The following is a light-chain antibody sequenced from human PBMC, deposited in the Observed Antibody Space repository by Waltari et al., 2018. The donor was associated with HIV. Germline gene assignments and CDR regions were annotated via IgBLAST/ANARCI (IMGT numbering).Light chain of an antibody. Sequence: SVLTQPHSASATPGPKVTISCSGSSSNIGSNCVFWYQQLPGAAPKPLIYTDTQRPSGVPDLFSGSKSGTSASLAISGLRSEDEAVYSCATWDDSLNGVLFGGGTNLNVL. CDR1: SSNIGSNC. V-gene: IGLV1-47*01. CDR2: TDT. J-gene: IGLJ2*01. CDR3: ATWDDSLNGVL.